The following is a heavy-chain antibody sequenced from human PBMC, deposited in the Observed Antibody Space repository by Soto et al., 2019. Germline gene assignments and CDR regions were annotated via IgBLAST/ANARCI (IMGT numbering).Heavy chain of an antibody. CDR1: GFNFISYG. V-gene: IGHV3-30*18. Sequence: PGGSLRLSCTASGFNFISYGMHWVRQAPGKGLEWVAVISYDGSNKYYADSVKGRFTISRDNSKNTLYLQMNSLRAEDTAVYYCAKELNCSSTSCQRKRVAYPNYYYYGMDVWGQGTTVTVSS. J-gene: IGHJ6*02. D-gene: IGHD2-2*01. CDR3: AKELNCSSTSCQRKRVAYPNYYYYGMDV. CDR2: ISYDGSNK.